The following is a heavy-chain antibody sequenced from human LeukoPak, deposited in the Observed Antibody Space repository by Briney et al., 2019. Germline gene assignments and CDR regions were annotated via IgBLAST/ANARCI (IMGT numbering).Heavy chain of an antibody. CDR3: AGRGTYCSSTSCPSIDY. D-gene: IGHD2-2*01. J-gene: IGHJ4*02. Sequence: GGSLRLSCAASGFTFSDYAMSWVRQAPGKGLEWVSGVSGSGSSSYYVDSVKGRFTISRDNSKNTLYLQMNSLRAEDTADYYCAGRGTYCSSTSCPSIDYWGQGTLVTVSS. V-gene: IGHV3-23*01. CDR2: VSGSGSSS. CDR1: GFTFSDYA.